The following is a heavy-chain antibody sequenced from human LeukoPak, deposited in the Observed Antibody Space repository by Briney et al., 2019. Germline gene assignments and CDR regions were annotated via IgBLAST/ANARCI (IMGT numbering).Heavy chain of an antibody. Sequence: GGSLRLSCAASGFTFSSYAMSWVRQAPGKGLEWVSAISAGGDNTYYAESVKGRFTISRDNSKNTVYLQMTSVTAEDTARYYCAKKRTPVAVTNYFHYRGQGILVTVSS. V-gene: IGHV3-23*01. CDR1: GFTFSSYA. D-gene: IGHD6-19*01. CDR2: ISAGGDNT. J-gene: IGHJ4*02. CDR3: AKKRTPVAVTNYFHY.